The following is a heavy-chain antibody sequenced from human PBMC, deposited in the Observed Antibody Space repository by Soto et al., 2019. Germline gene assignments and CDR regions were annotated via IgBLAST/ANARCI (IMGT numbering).Heavy chain of an antibody. CDR3: TTDTVCSSTSCYMGAYYYGMDV. CDR1: GFTFSNAW. CDR2: IKSKTDGGTT. Sequence: GGSLRLSCAASGFTFSNAWMSWVRQAPGKGLEWVGRIKSKTDGGTTDYAAPVKGRFTISRDDSKNTLYLQMNSLKTEDTAAYYCTTDTVCSSTSCYMGAYYYGMDVWGQGTTVTVSS. J-gene: IGHJ6*02. D-gene: IGHD2-2*02. V-gene: IGHV3-15*01.